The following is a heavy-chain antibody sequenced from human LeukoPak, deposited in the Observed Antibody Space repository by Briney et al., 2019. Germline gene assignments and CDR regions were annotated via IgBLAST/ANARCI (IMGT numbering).Heavy chain of an antibody. CDR2: ISYDGSNK. V-gene: IGHV3-30*04. D-gene: IGHD4-11*01. J-gene: IGHJ4*02. CDR3: AREEYSNCYFDY. CDR1: GFTFRNHA. Sequence: PGGSLRLSCAASGFTFRNHAMHWVRQAPGKGLEWVAVISYDGSNKYYADSVKGRFTISRDNSKNTLYLQMNSLRAEDTAVYYCAREEYSNCYFDYWGQGTLVTVSS.